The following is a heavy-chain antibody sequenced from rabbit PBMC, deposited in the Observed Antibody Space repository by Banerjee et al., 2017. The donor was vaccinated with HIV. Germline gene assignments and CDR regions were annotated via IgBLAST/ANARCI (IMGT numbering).Heavy chain of an antibody. CDR2: IYPGFGIR. V-gene: IGHV1S47*01. J-gene: IGHJ6*01. D-gene: IGHD1-1*01. Sequence: QEQLKESGGDLVKPEGSLTLTCKASGFSFSSYWMCWVRQAPGKGPEWIAYIYPGFGIRNYANSVKGRFTISSDNAQNTVFLQMTSLTASDTATYFCATAYASSSGYYVYGMDLWGPGTLVTVS. CDR1: GFSFSSYW. CDR3: ATAYASSSGYYVYGMDL.